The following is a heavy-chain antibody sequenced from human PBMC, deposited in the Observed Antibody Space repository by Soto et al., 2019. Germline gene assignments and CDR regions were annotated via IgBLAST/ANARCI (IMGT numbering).Heavy chain of an antibody. CDR1: GGTFSSYA. Sequence: QVQLVQSGAEVKKPGSSVKVSCKASGGTFSSYAISWVRQAPGQGLEWMGGIIPIFCTANYAQKFQGRVTITADESTSTAYMELSSLRSEDTAVYYCAREVSSSPEGNYYYYYGMDVWGQGTTVTVSS. CDR2: IIPIFCTA. V-gene: IGHV1-69*01. J-gene: IGHJ6*02. D-gene: IGHD6-6*01. CDR3: AREVSSSPEGNYYYYYGMDV.